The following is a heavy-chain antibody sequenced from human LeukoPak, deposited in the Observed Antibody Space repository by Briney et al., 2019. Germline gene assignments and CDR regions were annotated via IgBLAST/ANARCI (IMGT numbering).Heavy chain of an antibody. J-gene: IGHJ5*02. V-gene: IGHV3-23*01. Sequence: GGSLRLSCAASGFTFSSYEMNWVRQAPGKGLEWVSSISGSGGSTYYADSVKGRFTISRDNSKNTLYLQMNSLRAEDTAVYYCAKDQTYYYGSGSPNWFDPWGQGTLVTVSS. CDR1: GFTFSSYE. CDR3: AKDQTYYYGSGSPNWFDP. CDR2: ISGSGGST. D-gene: IGHD3-10*01.